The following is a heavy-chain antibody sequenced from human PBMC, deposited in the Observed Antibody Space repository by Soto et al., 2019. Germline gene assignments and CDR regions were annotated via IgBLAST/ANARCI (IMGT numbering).Heavy chain of an antibody. CDR3: ARVRAPFSKRQTTYYYDSSGYSDY. Sequence: SETLSLTCAVYGGSFSGYYWSWIRQPPGKGLEWIGEINHSGSTNYNPSLKSRVTISVDTSKNQFSLKLSSVTAADTAVYYCARVRAPFSKRQTTYYYDSSGYSDYWGQGALVTVSS. D-gene: IGHD3-22*01. CDR1: GGSFSGYY. CDR2: INHSGST. V-gene: IGHV4-34*01. J-gene: IGHJ4*02.